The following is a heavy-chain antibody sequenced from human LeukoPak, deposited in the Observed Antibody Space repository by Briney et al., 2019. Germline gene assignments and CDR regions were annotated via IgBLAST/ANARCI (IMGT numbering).Heavy chain of an antibody. CDR2: ISGSSSTM. CDR1: GFTFSSYS. Sequence: GGSLRLSCAASGFTFSSYSMNWVRQAPGKGLEWISYISGSSSTMYNADSVKGRFTISRDNAKSSLFLQMNSLRAEDTAVYYCARPDYGGNSGEYYYYGMDVWGQGTTVTVSS. V-gene: IGHV3-48*01. J-gene: IGHJ6*02. CDR3: ARPDYGGNSGEYYYYGMDV. D-gene: IGHD4-23*01.